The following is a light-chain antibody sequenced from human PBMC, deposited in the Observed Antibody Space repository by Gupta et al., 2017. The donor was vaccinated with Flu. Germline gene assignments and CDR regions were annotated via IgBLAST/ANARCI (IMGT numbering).Light chain of an antibody. V-gene: IGKV1-27*01. CDR3: QKYNNVPWT. Sequence: DIQMTQSPSSLSASVGDRVTITCRASQGIRSSLAWYQQKPGEVPKLLIYGASTLQSGVPSRFSGSGSGTDFTLTISSLQPEDVASYYCQKYNNVPWTFGQGTKVEIK. CDR1: QGIRSS. J-gene: IGKJ1*01. CDR2: GAS.